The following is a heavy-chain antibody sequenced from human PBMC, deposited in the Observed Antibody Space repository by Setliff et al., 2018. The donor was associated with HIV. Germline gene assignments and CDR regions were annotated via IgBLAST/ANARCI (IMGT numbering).Heavy chain of an antibody. D-gene: IGHD3-10*01. CDR2: IYTSGST. J-gene: IGHJ4*02. V-gene: IGHV4-4*09. Sequence: LSLTCTVSGGSISSYYWSWIRQPPGKGLEWIGYIYTSGSTNYNPSLKSRVTISVDTSKNQFSLKLYSVTAADTAVYYCVRANFGSGIYYWGQGTLVTVSS. CDR1: GGSISSYY. CDR3: VRANFGSGIYY.